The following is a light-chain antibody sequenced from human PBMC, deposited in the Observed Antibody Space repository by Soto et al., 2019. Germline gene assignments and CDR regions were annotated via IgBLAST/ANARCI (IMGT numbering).Light chain of an antibody. CDR3: SSYTSSGTDV. J-gene: IGLJ1*01. V-gene: IGLV2-14*03. CDR1: SSDVGGYNY. CDR2: DVS. Sequence: QSALTQPASVSGSPGQSITISCTGTSSDVGGYNYVSWYQQHPGKAPKLMIYDVSNRPSGVSYRFSGSKSGNTASLTISGLQAEDEGDFYCSSYTSSGTDVFGTGNKVTVL.